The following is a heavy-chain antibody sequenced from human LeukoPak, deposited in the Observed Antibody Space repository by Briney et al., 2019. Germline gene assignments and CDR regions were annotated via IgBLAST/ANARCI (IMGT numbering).Heavy chain of an antibody. V-gene: IGHV3-15*01. Sequence: GGSLRLPCAASGFTFSNAWMSRVRQAPGKGLEWVGRIKSKTDGGTTDYAAPGKGRFTISRTDSKNTLYLQMDSVKTEDTAVYYCTTVGVPGATKDYWGQGTLVTVSS. J-gene: IGHJ4*02. CDR2: IKSKTDGGTT. CDR1: GFTFSNAW. CDR3: TTVGVPGATKDY. D-gene: IGHD1-26*01.